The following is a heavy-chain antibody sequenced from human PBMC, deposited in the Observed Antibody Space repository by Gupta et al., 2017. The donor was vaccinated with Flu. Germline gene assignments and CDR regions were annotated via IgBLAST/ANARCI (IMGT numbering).Heavy chain of an antibody. D-gene: IGHD4-17*01. CDR1: SY. V-gene: IGHV3-74*03. CDR2: INPDGSST. Sequence: SYLQWVRQAPWKGLVWVSRINPDGSSTTYAESVKGRFTISRDDAKNTLYLQMNSLGDDDTAVYYCATVTSGCWGQGTLVTVSS. J-gene: IGHJ4*02. CDR3: ATVTSGC.